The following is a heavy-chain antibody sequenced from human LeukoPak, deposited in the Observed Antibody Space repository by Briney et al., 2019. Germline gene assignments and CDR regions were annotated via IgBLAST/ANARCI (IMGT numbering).Heavy chain of an antibody. D-gene: IGHD3-10*01. CDR1: GGSISSRSYY. Sequence: SETLSLTCTVSGGSISSRSYYWGWIRQPPGKGLEWIGSIYDSGSTFYNPSLKSRLTLSVDTSKNQFSLKLSSVTAADTAVYYCATLLWFGDLPEYFQHWGQGTLVTVSS. CDR2: IYDSGST. J-gene: IGHJ1*01. V-gene: IGHV4-39*01. CDR3: ATLLWFGDLPEYFQH.